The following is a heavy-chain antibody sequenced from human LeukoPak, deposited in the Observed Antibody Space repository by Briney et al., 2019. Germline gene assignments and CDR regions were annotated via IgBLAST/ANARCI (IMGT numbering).Heavy chain of an antibody. CDR3: AKEQYPGYFDY. V-gene: IGHV3-30*02. CDR1: GFIFSGSS. D-gene: IGHD2/OR15-2a*01. Sequence: GGSLRLSCAASGFIFSGSSMHWVRQAPGKGLEWVSFIRFDATNKYYAASVKGRFTISRDNSNNTLFLQSNDLRTEDTATYFCAKEQYPGYFDYWGQGTLVTVSS. CDR2: IRFDATNK. J-gene: IGHJ4*02.